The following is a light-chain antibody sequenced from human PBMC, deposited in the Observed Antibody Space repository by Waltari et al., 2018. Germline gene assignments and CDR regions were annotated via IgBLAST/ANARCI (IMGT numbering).Light chain of an antibody. CDR2: EDI. CDR1: QLPEKY. J-gene: IGLJ3*02. Sequence: SYEVTQPPSVAVSAGQTARITCSGCQLPEKYSYWYQQKSGQAPGLVIYEDIKRAAGVPEGCSGSSSGRRAAFTIMGARVADEAAYYCYSSDSSGTQGVFGGGTKLTVL. CDR3: YSSDSSGTQGV. V-gene: IGLV3-10*01.